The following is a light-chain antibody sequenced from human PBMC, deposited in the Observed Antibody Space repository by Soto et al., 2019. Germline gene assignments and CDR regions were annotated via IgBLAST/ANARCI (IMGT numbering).Light chain of an antibody. Sequence: EIVLTQSPGTLSLPPGERATLSCRASQSVSSSYLAWYQQKAGQAPRLLIYGASSRATGIPDRFSGSGSGTDFTLTISRLEPEDFAVYYCQQYDSSLITFGQGTRLEIK. J-gene: IGKJ5*01. V-gene: IGKV3-20*01. CDR2: GAS. CDR1: QSVSSSY. CDR3: QQYDSSLIT.